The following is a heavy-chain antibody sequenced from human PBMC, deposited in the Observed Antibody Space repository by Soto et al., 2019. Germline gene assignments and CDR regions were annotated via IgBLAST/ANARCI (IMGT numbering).Heavy chain of an antibody. Sequence: PGGSLRLSCAASGFTFSSYAMSWVRQAPGKGLEWVAAMSGSGGYTYYADSVKGRFTISRDNSKNTLYLQMNSLRAEDTAVYYCARIPHSSGWYYFDYWGQGTLVTVSS. V-gene: IGHV3-23*01. CDR3: ARIPHSSGWYYFDY. CDR2: MSGSGGYT. D-gene: IGHD6-19*01. J-gene: IGHJ4*02. CDR1: GFTFSSYA.